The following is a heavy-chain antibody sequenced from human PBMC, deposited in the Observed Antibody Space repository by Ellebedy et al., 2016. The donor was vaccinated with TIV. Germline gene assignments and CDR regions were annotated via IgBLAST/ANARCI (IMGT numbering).Heavy chain of an antibody. J-gene: IGHJ4*02. CDR3: ARAVAGTGFFDY. V-gene: IGHV1-2*02. Sequence: ASVKVSXKASGYTFTGYYMHWVRQAPGQGLEWMGWINPNSGGTNYAQKFQGRVTMTRDTSISTAYMELSRLRSDDTAVYYCARAVAGTGFFDYWGQGTLVTVSS. D-gene: IGHD6-19*01. CDR1: GYTFTGYY. CDR2: INPNSGGT.